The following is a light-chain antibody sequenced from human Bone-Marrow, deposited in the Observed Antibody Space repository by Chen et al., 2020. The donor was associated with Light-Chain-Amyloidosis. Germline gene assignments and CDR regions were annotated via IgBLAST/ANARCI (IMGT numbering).Light chain of an antibody. V-gene: IGLV1-40*01. CDR1: SYNIRAGIS. J-gene: IGLJ2*01. CDR3: QSYDNSQSGPVV. CDR2: STT. Sequence: QSVLTQPPSVSGSPGQRVTISCTGSSYNIRAGISVHWYQQLSGTVTILLIYSTTNRPSGDPDRFSGSKSSTSAALAISVLQADAEADYYCQSYDNSQSGPVVFGGGTKLTVL.